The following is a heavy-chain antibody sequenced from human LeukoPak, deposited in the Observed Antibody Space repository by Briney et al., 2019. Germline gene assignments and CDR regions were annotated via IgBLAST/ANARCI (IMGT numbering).Heavy chain of an antibody. J-gene: IGHJ4*02. D-gene: IGHD6-13*01. V-gene: IGHV1-2*02. CDR1: GYTFTGYY. Sequence: ASVKVSCKASGYTFTGYYMHWVRQAPGQGLEWMGWINPNSGGTNYAQRFQGRVTMTRDTSISTAYMELSRLRSDDTAVYYCARVPPSSSWPKTMPLDYWGQGTLVTVSS. CDR3: ARVPPSSSWPKTMPLDY. CDR2: INPNSGGT.